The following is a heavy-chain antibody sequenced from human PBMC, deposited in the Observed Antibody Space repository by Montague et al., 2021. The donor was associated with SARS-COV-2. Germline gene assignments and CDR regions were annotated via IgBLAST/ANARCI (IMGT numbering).Heavy chain of an antibody. CDR1: GGSISSGGYY. CDR2: IYYSGST. J-gene: IGHJ4*02. CDR3: ARASGKKTIFGVVISYFDY. D-gene: IGHD3-3*01. Sequence: SETRSLTCTVSGGSISSGGYYWSWIRQHPGKGLEWIGYIYYSGSTYYNPSLKSRVTISVDTSKNQFSLKLSSVTAADTAVYYCARASGKKTIFGVVISYFDYWGQGTLVTVSS. V-gene: IGHV4-31*03.